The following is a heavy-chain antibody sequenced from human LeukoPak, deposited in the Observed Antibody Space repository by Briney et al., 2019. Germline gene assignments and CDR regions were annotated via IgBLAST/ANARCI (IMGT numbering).Heavy chain of an antibody. CDR1: GGSISNYY. CDR3: ARKRYGMDV. D-gene: IGHD1-1*01. CDR2: FHYSGST. J-gene: IGHJ6*02. Sequence: SETLSLTRSVSGGSISNYYWSWIRQPPGKGLEWIGYFHYSGSTYYNPSLEGRVTISLDTSKNQFFLKLRSVTAADTAVYYCARKRYGMDVWSQGTTVTVSS. V-gene: IGHV4-59*01.